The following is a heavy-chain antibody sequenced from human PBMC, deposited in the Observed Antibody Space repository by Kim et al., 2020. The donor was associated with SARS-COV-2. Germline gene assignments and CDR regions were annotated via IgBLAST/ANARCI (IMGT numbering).Heavy chain of an antibody. V-gene: IGHV4-39*01. J-gene: IGHJ5*02. CDR2: IDYSGST. Sequence: SETLSLTCTVSGGSISSSSYYWGWIRQPPGKGLEWIGSIDYSGSTYYNPSLKSRVTISVDTSKNQFSLKLSSVTAADTAVYYCARGYCSGGSCYWGFDPWGQGTLVTVSS. CDR1: GGSISSSSYY. D-gene: IGHD2-15*01. CDR3: ARGYCSGGSCYWGFDP.